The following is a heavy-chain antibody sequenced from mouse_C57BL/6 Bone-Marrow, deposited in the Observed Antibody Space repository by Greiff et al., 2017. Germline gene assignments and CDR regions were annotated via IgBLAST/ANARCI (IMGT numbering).Heavy chain of an antibody. D-gene: IGHD2-12*01. Sequence: VKLVESGPGLVQPSQSLSITCTASGFSLTSFGVHWVRQSPGKGLEWLGVIWRGGSTDYNAAFMSRLSLTKDNSKSQVFFKMNSLQADDTAIYYCANYDVWFAYWGQGTLVTVSA. CDR3: ANYDVWFAY. CDR1: GFSLTSFG. J-gene: IGHJ3*01. V-gene: IGHV2-5*01. CDR2: IWRGGST.